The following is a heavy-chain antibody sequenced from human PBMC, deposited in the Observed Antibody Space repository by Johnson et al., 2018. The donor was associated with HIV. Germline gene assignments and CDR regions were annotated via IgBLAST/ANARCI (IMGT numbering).Heavy chain of an antibody. D-gene: IGHD1-26*01. CDR2: IGTAGDT. J-gene: IGHJ3*02. V-gene: IGHV3-13*01. Sequence: VQLVESGGGVVQPGRSLRLSCAASGFTFSSYDMHWVRQATGKGLEWVSAIGTAGDTYYPGSVKGRFTISRENAKNSLYLQMNGLRAEDTAVYYCARESLSWELPDAFDIWGQGTMVTVS. CDR3: ARESLSWELPDAFDI. CDR1: GFTFSSYD.